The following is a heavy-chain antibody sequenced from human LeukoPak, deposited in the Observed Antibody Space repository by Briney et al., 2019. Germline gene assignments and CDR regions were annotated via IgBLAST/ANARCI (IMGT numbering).Heavy chain of an antibody. J-gene: IGHJ6*02. CDR2: IRSSSSYV. V-gene: IGHV3-21*01. D-gene: IGHD3-9*01. CDR1: GFTFSSYS. Sequence: GGSLRLSCAASGFTFSSYSMNWVRQAPGKGLEWVSSIRSSSSYVYYADAVKGRFTISRDNAKNSLYLQMNSLRAEDTAVYYCARELFANYDILTGYMDVWGQGTTVTVSS. CDR3: ARELFANYDILTGYMDV.